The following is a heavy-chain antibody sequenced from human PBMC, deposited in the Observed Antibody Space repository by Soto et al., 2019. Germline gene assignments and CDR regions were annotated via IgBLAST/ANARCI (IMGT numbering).Heavy chain of an antibody. D-gene: IGHD5-12*01. CDR1: GYTFTSYA. J-gene: IGHJ6*02. CDR3: ARDLKGVATSYGMDV. CDR2: INPNSGGT. Sequence: ASVKVSCKASGYTFTSYARQWVRQAPGQGLEWMGWINPNSGGTDYAQKFQGWVTMTRDTSISTAYMELSRLRSDDTAVYYCARDLKGVATSYGMDVWGQGTTLTVSS. V-gene: IGHV1-2*04.